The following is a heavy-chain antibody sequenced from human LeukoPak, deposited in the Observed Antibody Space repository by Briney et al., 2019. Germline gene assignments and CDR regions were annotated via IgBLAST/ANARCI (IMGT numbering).Heavy chain of an antibody. J-gene: IGHJ4*02. CDR2: IYYSGST. CDR1: GGSISSSNYY. Sequence: KPSETLSLTCTVSGGSISSSNYYWGWIRQPPGKGLEWIGNIYYSGSTYYNPSLKSRVAISVDTSKNQLSLKLSSVTAADTAVYYCARLLGDCSGGSCYFFHYWGQGTLVTVSS. CDR3: ARLLGDCSGGSCYFFHY. V-gene: IGHV4-39*01. D-gene: IGHD2-15*01.